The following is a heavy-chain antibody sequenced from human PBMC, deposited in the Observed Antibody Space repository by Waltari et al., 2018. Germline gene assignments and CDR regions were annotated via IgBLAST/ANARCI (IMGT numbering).Heavy chain of an antibody. CDR2: MNPNSGNT. J-gene: IGHJ4*02. D-gene: IGHD2-2*01. CDR1: GYTFTSYE. CDR3: ARALGGYCSSTSCSYYFDY. Sequence: QVQLVQSGAEVRKPGASVRVSGKASGYTFTSYESTWVRKATGQGLEWMGWMNPNSGNTGYAQKFQGRVTITRNTSISTAYRELSSLRSEDTAVYYCARALGGYCSSTSCSYYFDYWGQGTLVTVSS. V-gene: IGHV1-8*03.